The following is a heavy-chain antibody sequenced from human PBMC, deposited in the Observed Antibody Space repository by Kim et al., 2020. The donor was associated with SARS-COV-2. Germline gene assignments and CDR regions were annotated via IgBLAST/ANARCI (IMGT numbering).Heavy chain of an antibody. CDR3: ARAGGLTYYYGMDV. CDR2: ISSSSSYI. J-gene: IGHJ6*02. V-gene: IGHV3-21*01. CDR1: GFTFSSYS. Sequence: GGSLRLSCAASGFTFSSYSMSWVRQAPGKGLEWVSSISSSSSYIYYADSVKGRFTISRDNAKNSLYLQMNSLRAEDTAVYYCARAGGLTYYYGMDVWGQGTTVTVSS. D-gene: IGHD3-9*01.